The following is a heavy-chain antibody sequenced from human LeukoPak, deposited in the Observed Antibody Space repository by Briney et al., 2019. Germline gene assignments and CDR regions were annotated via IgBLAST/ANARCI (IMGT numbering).Heavy chain of an antibody. V-gene: IGHV3-48*04. Sequence: GVSLRLSCAASGFTFSSFGMSWVRQAPGKGLEWISYISTSSLNTIHYADSVKGRFTISRDNAKNSLFLQMNSLRAEDTAVYYCARSLSTGFDYWGQGILVTVSS. J-gene: IGHJ4*02. D-gene: IGHD5/OR15-5a*01. CDR3: ARSLSTGFDY. CDR2: ISTSSLNTI. CDR1: GFTFSSFG.